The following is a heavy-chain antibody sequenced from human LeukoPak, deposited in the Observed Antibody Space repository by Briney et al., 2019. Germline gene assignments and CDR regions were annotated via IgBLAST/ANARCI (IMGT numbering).Heavy chain of an antibody. Sequence: GGSLRLSCAASGFTFSNVWMGWFRQAPGKGLEWISYIGISSGNTKYADSVRGRFTISADNAKNSLYLQMNSLRVEDTAVYYCARDHNYAFDNWGQGTLVSVSS. CDR2: IGISSGNT. J-gene: IGHJ4*02. V-gene: IGHV3-11*06. D-gene: IGHD1-1*01. CDR1: GFTFSNVW. CDR3: ARDHNYAFDN.